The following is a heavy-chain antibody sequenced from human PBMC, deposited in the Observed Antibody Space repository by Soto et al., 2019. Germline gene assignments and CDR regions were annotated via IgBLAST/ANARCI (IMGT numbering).Heavy chain of an antibody. CDR3: ARDRSSHGLDY. CDR1: GYTFTGYY. CDR2: INPNSGGT. Sequence: QVQLVQSGAEVKKPGASVKVSCKASGYTFTGYYMHWVRQAPGQGLEWMGWINPNSGGTNYAQKVQGWVTMTRDTSISTAYMELSRLRSDDTAVYYCARDRSSHGLDYWGQGTLVTVSS. V-gene: IGHV1-2*04. D-gene: IGHD2-2*01. J-gene: IGHJ4*02.